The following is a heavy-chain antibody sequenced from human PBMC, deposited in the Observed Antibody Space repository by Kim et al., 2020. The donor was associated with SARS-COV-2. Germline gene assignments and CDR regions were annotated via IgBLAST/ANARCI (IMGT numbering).Heavy chain of an antibody. CDR1: GFTFSGAA. V-gene: IGHV3-11*04. CDR3: VRGQYYCGY. CDR2: ITSSGSVI. Sequence: GGSLRLSCAASGFTFSGAAMNWIRQAPGKGLEWISYITSSGSVINYADSVKGRFTFSRDNAKNSLSLQMNSLRAEDTAVYFCVRGQYYCGYWGQGTLVT. J-gene: IGHJ1*01. D-gene: IGHD3-10*01.